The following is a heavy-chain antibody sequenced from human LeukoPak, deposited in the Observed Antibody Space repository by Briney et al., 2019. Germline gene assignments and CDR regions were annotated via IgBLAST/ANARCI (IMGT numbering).Heavy chain of an antibody. CDR2: INPNSGGT. CDR1: GYTFTGYY. CDR3: ARDVGYSSTIIDY. D-gene: IGHD6-13*01. V-gene: IGHV1-2*02. Sequence: ASVKVSCKASGYTFTGYYMHWVRQAPGQGLEWMGWINPNSGGTNYAQKFQGRVTMTRDTSISTAYMELRSLRSDDTAVYYCARDVGYSSTIIDYWGQGTLVTVSS. J-gene: IGHJ4*02.